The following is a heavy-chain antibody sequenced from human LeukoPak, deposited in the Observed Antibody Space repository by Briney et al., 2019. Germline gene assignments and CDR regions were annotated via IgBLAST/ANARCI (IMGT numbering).Heavy chain of an antibody. J-gene: IGHJ4*02. CDR1: GFTFSSYA. CDR3: AKLLYYYDSSQPY. V-gene: IGHV3-30*04. D-gene: IGHD3-22*01. CDR2: ISYDGSNK. Sequence: PGRSLRLSCAASGFTFSSYAMHWVRQAPGKGLEWVAVISYDGSNKYYADSVKGRFTISRDNAKNSLYLQMNSLRAEDTAVYYCAKLLYYYDSSQPYWGQGTLVTVSS.